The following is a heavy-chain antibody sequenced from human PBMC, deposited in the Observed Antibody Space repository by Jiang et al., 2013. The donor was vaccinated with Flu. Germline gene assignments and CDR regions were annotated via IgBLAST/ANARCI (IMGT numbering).Heavy chain of an antibody. J-gene: IGHJ6*03. V-gene: IGHV3-7*03. Sequence: PGKGRGVVANIKQDGSEKYYVDSVKGRFTISRDNAKNSLYLQMNSLRAEDTAVYYCASNLGRYYYYYMDVWGKGTTVTVSS. D-gene: IGHD1-14*01. CDR3: ASNLGRYYYYYMDV. CDR2: IKQDGSEK.